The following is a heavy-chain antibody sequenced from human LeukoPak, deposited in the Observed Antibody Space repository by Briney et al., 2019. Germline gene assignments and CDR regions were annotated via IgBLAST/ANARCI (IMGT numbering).Heavy chain of an antibody. V-gene: IGHV5-51*01. J-gene: IGHJ3*02. CDR2: IYPGDSDA. CDR1: GYAFTSNW. CDR3: ARTGYSSGWYGGFDI. Sequence: GEFLKISCKASGYAFTSNWIAWVRQMPGKGLEWMGNIYPGDSDATYNPSFQGQVTISADKSISTAYLQWSSLKASDTAMFYCARTGYSSGWYGGFDIWGQGTKVTVSS. D-gene: IGHD6-13*01.